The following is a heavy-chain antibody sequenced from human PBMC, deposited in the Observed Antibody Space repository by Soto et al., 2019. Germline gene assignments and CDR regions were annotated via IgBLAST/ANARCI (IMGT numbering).Heavy chain of an antibody. CDR2: IIPIPGTA. Sequence: QVQLVQSGAEVKKPGSSVKVSCKASGGTFSSYAISWVLQATGQGLEWMGGIIPIPGTANYAQKFQGRVTITADESTSTAYMELSSLRSEDTAVYYCARSQGSSTSLEIYYYYYYGMDVWGQGTTVTVSS. D-gene: IGHD2-2*01. J-gene: IGHJ6*02. V-gene: IGHV1-69*01. CDR3: ARSQGSSTSLEIYYYYYYGMDV. CDR1: GGTFSSYA.